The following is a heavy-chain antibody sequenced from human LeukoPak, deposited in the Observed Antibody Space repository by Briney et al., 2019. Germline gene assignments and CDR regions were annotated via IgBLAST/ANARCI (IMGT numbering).Heavy chain of an antibody. CDR1: GFTFSSYG. D-gene: IGHD5-18*01. CDR2: ISYDGSNK. V-gene: IGHV3-30*19. Sequence: ESGGGVVQPGRSLRLSCAASGFTFSSYGMHWVRQAPGKGLEWVAVISYDGSNKYYADSVKGRFTISRDNSKNTLYLQMNSLRAEDTAVYYCVREVYGYIYFDYWGQGTLVTVSS. J-gene: IGHJ4*02. CDR3: VREVYGYIYFDY.